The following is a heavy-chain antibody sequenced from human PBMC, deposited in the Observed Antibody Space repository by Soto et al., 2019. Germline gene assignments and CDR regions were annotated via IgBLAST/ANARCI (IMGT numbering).Heavy chain of an antibody. CDR2: IKQDAGGK. Sequence: EVQLVESGGGLVKPGGSLRLSCAASGFTFGDHWMTWVRQAPGKGLEWVANIKQDAGGKYYVDSVKGRFTISRDNAENSLYLQMNSPRAEDTAVYYCARHGLGYYSLDVWGQGTTVTVSS. V-gene: IGHV3-7*05. CDR1: GFTFGDHW. J-gene: IGHJ6*02. CDR3: ARHGLGYYSLDV.